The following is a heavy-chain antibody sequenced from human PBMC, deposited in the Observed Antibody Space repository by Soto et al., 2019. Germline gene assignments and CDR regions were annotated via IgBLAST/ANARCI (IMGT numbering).Heavy chain of an antibody. CDR1: GGSISSGGYS. J-gene: IGHJ3*02. V-gene: IGHV4-61*08. Sequence: SETLSLTCAVSGGSISSGGYSWSWIRQPPGKGLEWIGYIYYSGSTNYNPSLKSRVTISVDTSKNQFPLKLSSVTAADTAVYYCARVWGGAFDIWGQGTMVTVSS. CDR2: IYYSGST. D-gene: IGHD3-10*01. CDR3: ARVWGGAFDI.